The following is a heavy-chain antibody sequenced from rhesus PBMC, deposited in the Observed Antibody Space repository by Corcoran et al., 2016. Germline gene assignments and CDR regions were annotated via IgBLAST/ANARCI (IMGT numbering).Heavy chain of an antibody. CDR1: GGSISSSNW. J-gene: IGHJ4*01. CDR2: IYGSGGST. CDR3: ARRAIAAADFDY. D-gene: IGHD6-25*01. V-gene: IGHV4-93*02. Sequence: QVQLQESGPAVVKPSETLSLTCAVSGGSISSSNWWSWIRQSPGKGLEWIGGIYGSGGSTEYNPSLKSRVTISIDTSKNQFSLKLSSVTAADTAVYYCARRAIAAADFDYWGQGVLVTVSS.